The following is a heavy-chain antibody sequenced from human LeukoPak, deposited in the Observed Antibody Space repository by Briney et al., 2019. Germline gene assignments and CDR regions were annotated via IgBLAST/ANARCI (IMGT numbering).Heavy chain of an antibody. CDR1: GYTFTSKW. V-gene: IGHV1-8*02. CDR2: MNPNSGNT. CDR3: ARIGSGSYLFDY. Sequence: GASVKVSCKAFGYTFTSKWMHWVRQATGQGLEWMGWMNPNSGNTGYAQKFQGRVTMTRNTSISTAYMELSSLRSEDTAVYYCARIGSGSYLFDYWGQGTLVTVSS. J-gene: IGHJ4*02. D-gene: IGHD1-26*01.